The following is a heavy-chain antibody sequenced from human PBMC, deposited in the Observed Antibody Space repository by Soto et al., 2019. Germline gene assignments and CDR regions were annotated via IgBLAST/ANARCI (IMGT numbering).Heavy chain of an antibody. CDR3: TRQTDAVQWLVVPTDYNFDY. CDR2: IRSKTNSYAT. J-gene: IGHJ4*02. Sequence: GGSLRLSCAASGFTFGGSAMHWVRQASGKGLEWVGHIRSKTNSYATAYAESVKGRFTISRDDSMNTAYLQMNGLKTEDTAVYFCTRQTDAVQWLVVPTDYNFDYWGQGTLVTVSS. V-gene: IGHV3-73*01. D-gene: IGHD6-19*01. CDR1: GFTFGGSA.